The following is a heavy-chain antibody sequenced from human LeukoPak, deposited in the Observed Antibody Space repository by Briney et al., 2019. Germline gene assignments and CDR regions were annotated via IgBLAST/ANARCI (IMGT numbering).Heavy chain of an antibody. CDR3: ARHNYHYDSSGFVERGMDV. CDR2: IYYSGIT. V-gene: IGHV4-61*01. J-gene: IGHJ6*02. D-gene: IGHD3-22*01. Sequence: SETLSLTCTVSGGSVSGGSYCGGWIRQPPGKGLEWIGYIYYSGITNYNPSLKSRVTISVDMSKNQFSLKLSSVTAADTAVYYCARHNYHYDSSGFVERGMDVWGQGTTVTVSS. CDR1: GGSVSGGSYC.